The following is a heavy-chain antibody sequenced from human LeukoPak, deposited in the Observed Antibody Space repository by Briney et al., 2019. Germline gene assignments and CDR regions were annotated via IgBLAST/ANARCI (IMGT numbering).Heavy chain of an antibody. CDR3: ARDVRYYGSGTYYNVDYFDY. Sequence: GGSLRLSCAASGFTFSSYAMHWVRQAPGKGLEWVAVISYDGSNKYYADSVKGRFTISRGNSQNTLYLQMNSLRAEDTAVYYCARDVRYYGSGTYYNVDYFDYWGQGTLVTVSS. CDR2: ISYDGSNK. J-gene: IGHJ4*02. D-gene: IGHD3-10*01. CDR1: GFTFSSYA. V-gene: IGHV3-30*04.